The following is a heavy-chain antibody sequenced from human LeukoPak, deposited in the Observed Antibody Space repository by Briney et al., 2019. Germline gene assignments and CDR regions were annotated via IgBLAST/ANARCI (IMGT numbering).Heavy chain of an antibody. CDR2: INPITGGT. D-gene: IGHD1-1*01. Sequence: ASVKVSCKASGYSLTYYYMHWVRQAPGQGLEWMGWINPITGGTDSAQKFQGRATMTRDTSDTTAYMDLSGLGTVFTAQYYCAPGVTGTTTTFFDYWGQGTLVTVSS. V-gene: IGHV1-2*02. J-gene: IGHJ4*02. CDR3: APGVTGTTTTFFDY. CDR1: GYSLTYYY.